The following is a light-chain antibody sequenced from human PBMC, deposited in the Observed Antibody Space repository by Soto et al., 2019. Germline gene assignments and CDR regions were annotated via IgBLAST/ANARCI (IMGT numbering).Light chain of an antibody. CDR1: SSDVGVYNY. CDR3: SSYTRSNTGV. CDR2: EVN. V-gene: IGLV2-14*01. J-gene: IGLJ2*01. Sequence: QSALTRPASVSGSPGQSITISCTGTSSDVGVYNYFSWYQQHPGTVPKLMSYEVNNRHSGVSNRFSGSKSGNTASLTISGLQAEDEADYYCSSYTRSNTGVFGGGTKLTVL.